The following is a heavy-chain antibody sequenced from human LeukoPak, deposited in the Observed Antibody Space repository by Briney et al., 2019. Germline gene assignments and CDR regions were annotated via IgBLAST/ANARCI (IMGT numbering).Heavy chain of an antibody. V-gene: IGHV1-69*13. CDR1: GGTFSGYA. CDR2: IIPIFGTA. CDR3: ARVPIPLTTVTTYPYYFDY. Sequence: ASVKVSCKASGGTFSGYAISWVRQAPGQGLEWMGGIIPIFGTANYAQKFQGRVTITADESTSTAYMELSSLRSEDTAVYYCARVPIPLTTVTTYPYYFDYWGQGTLVTVSS. J-gene: IGHJ4*02. D-gene: IGHD4-17*01.